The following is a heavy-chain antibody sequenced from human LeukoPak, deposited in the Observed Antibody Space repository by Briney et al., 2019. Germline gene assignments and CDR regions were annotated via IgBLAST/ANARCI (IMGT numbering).Heavy chain of an antibody. CDR3: AREGPHGSGIYYNPLDY. J-gene: IGHJ4*02. Sequence: PSETLSLTCTVSGGSISSYYWSWIRQPPGKGLEWIGSTYYSGSTYYNPSLKSRVTISLDTSKNQFSLKLISVTAADTALYYCAREGPHGSGIYYNPLDYWGQGALVIVSS. CDR1: GGSISSYY. CDR2: TYYSGST. V-gene: IGHV4-59*05. D-gene: IGHD3-10*01.